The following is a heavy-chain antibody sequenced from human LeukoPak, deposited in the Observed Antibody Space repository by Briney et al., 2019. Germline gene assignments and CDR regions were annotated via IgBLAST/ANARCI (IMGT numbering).Heavy chain of an antibody. D-gene: IGHD4-17*01. Sequence: GGSLRLSCAASGFTFSNYAMHWVRQAPGKGLEWVAVISNDGSKKDYADSVKGRFTISRDNSKNTLYLQMNSLRAEDTAVYYCARGARKGDDYGGFFDYWGQGTLVTVSS. CDR3: ARGARKGDDYGGFFDY. CDR1: GFTFSNYA. CDR2: ISNDGSKK. J-gene: IGHJ4*02. V-gene: IGHV3-30*04.